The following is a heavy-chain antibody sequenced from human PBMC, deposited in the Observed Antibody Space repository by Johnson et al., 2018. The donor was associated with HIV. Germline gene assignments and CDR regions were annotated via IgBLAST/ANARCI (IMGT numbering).Heavy chain of an antibody. V-gene: IGHV3-64*01. CDR1: GFTFSSYA. CDR3: ARRVGMIVVDRGADDI. J-gene: IGHJ3*02. CDR2: ISSNGGST. Sequence: MLLVESGGGVVQPGRSLRLSCAASGFTFSSYAMHWVRQAPGKGLEYVSAISSNGGSTYYANSVKGRFTISRDNSKNTLYLQMGSLRAEDMAVYYCARRVGMIVVDRGADDIWGQGTMVTVSS. D-gene: IGHD3-22*01.